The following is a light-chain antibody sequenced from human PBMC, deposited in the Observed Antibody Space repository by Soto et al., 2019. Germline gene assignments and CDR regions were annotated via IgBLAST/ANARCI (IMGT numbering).Light chain of an antibody. J-gene: IGKJ1*01. Sequence: EIVLTQSPATLPLSPGERATLSCRASQSVNNYLAWYQQKPGQAPRLHIYDTSDRASGIPARFSASGSGTDFTLTISSLEPEDFAVFYCQQRSVWPWTFGQGTKVDI. V-gene: IGKV3-11*01. CDR2: DTS. CDR3: QQRSVWPWT. CDR1: QSVNNY.